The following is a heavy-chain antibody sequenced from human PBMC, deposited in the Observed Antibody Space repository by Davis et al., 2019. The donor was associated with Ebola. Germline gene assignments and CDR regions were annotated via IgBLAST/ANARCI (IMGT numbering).Heavy chain of an antibody. J-gene: IGHJ3*02. CDR2: IKQDGSKK. CDR1: GFTFSSYW. Sequence: GESLKISCAASGFTFSSYWMSWVRQAPGKGLEWVANIKQDGSKKYYVDSVKGRFTISRDNSKNTLYLQMNSLRVEDTAVYYCARDRCSGESCYSNSFDIWGQGTMVSVSS. CDR3: ARDRCSGESCYSNSFDI. V-gene: IGHV3-7*01. D-gene: IGHD2-15*01.